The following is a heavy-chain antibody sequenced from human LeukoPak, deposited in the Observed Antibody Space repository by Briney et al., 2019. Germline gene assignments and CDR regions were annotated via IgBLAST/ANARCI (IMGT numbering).Heavy chain of an antibody. CDR2: ISGSGGST. V-gene: IGHV3-23*01. D-gene: IGHD3-16*02. CDR3: AKDLVRLRLGELSLPLS. J-gene: IGHJ5*02. CDR1: GFTFSSYA. Sequence: GGSLRLSCAASGFTFSSYAMSWVRQAPGKGLEWVSAISGSGGSTYYADSVKGRFTISRDNSKNTLYLQMNSLRAEDTAVYYCAKDLVRLRLGELSLPLSWGQGTLVTVSS.